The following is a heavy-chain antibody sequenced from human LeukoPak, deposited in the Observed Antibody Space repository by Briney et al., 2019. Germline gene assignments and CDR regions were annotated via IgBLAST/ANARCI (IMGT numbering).Heavy chain of an antibody. Sequence: GGSLRLSCAASGFTFSDYYMSWIRQAPGKGLEWVSYISSSSRHTNYADSVKGRFTISRDNAKNSLYLQMNSLRAEDTAVYYCARLRITISYGMDVWGQGTTVTVSS. CDR1: GFTFSDYY. CDR2: ISSSSRHT. CDR3: ARLRITISYGMDV. V-gene: IGHV3-11*06. D-gene: IGHD3-9*01. J-gene: IGHJ6*02.